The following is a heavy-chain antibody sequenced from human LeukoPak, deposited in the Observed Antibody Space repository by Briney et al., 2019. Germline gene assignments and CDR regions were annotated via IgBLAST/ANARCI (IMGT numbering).Heavy chain of an antibody. Sequence: GASVKVSCKASGYTFTSYYMHWVRQAPGQGLEWMGIINPSGGSTSYAQKFQARVTMTRDTSTSTVYMELSSLRSEDTAVYYCARALGQDPHIVVVVAATDSYFDYWGQGTLVTVSS. CDR3: ARALGQDPHIVVVVAATDSYFDY. J-gene: IGHJ4*02. CDR2: INPSGGST. D-gene: IGHD2-15*01. V-gene: IGHV1-46*03. CDR1: GYTFTSYY.